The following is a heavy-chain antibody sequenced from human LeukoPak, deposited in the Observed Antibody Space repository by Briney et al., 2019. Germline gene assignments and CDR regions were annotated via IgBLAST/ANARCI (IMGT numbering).Heavy chain of an antibody. J-gene: IGHJ5*02. V-gene: IGHV4-4*07. Sequence: SETLSLTCTVSGGSMISYYWSFIRQPAGKGLEWIGRIHTSGTTYYNPSLKSRVTMSVDTSKNQFSLRLTSVTAADTAVYYCARGDYYDGGGRNWFDPWGQGTLVTVSS. CDR1: GGSMISYY. CDR2: IHTSGTT. CDR3: ARGDYYDGGGRNWFDP. D-gene: IGHD3-16*01.